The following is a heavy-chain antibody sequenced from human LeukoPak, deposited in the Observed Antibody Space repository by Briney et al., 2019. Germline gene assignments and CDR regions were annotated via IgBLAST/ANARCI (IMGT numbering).Heavy chain of an antibody. CDR3: AKETQRYCSGGSCPGGFDP. V-gene: IGHV3-30*18. CDR1: GFTFSSYG. D-gene: IGHD2-15*01. Sequence: GGTLRLSCAASGFTFSSYGMHWVRQAPGKGLEWVAVMSYDGSNKYYADSVKGRFTISRDNSKNTLYLQMNSLRAEDTAVYYCAKETQRYCSGGSCPGGFDPWGQGTLVTVSS. CDR2: MSYDGSNK. J-gene: IGHJ5*02.